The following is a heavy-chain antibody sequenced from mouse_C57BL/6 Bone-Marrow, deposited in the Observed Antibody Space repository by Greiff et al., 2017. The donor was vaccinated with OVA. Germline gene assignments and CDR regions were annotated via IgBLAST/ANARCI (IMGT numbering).Heavy chain of an antibody. V-gene: IGHV1-64*01. CDR1: GYTFTSYW. J-gene: IGHJ4*01. Sequence: QVQLQQPGAELVKPGASVKLSCKASGYTFTSYWMHWVKQRPGQGLEWIGMIHPNSGSTNYNEKFKSKATLTVDKSSSTAYMQLSSLTSEDSAVYDCAGYECLGSSPYYALDYWGQGTSVTVSS. CDR3: AGYECLGSSPYYALDY. D-gene: IGHD1-1*01. CDR2: IHPNSGST.